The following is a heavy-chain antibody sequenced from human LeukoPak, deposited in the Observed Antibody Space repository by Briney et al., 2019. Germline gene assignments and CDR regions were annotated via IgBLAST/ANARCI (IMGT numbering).Heavy chain of an antibody. V-gene: IGHV1-18*01. CDR1: GYTFTGYG. D-gene: IGHD2-2*02. J-gene: IGHJ5*02. CDR2: ISAYNGNT. CDR3: ARGDCSSTSCYTAGRVNWFDP. Sequence: ASVKVSCKASGYTFTGYGISWVRQAPGQGLEWMGWISAYNGNTNYAQKFQGRVTITTDESTSTAYMELSSLRSEDTAVYYCARGDCSSTSCYTAGRVNWFDPWGQGTLVTVSS.